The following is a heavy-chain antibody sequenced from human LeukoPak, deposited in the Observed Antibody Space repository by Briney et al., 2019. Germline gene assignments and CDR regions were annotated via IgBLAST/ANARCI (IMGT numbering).Heavy chain of an antibody. D-gene: IGHD3-10*01. CDR1: GFTFSSYE. CDR2: ISSSGSTK. J-gene: IGHJ4*02. Sequence: GESLRLSCAASGFTFSSYEMNWVRRAPGKGLEWVSYISSSGSTKYYADSVKGRITISRDNAKKSMYLQMNSLRAEDTAVYYCARAFGSGSYSFWGQGTLVSVSS. V-gene: IGHV3-48*03. CDR3: ARAFGSGSYSF.